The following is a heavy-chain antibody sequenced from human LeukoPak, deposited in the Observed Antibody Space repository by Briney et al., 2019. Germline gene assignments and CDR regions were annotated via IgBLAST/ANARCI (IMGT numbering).Heavy chain of an antibody. D-gene: IGHD4-17*01. Sequence: GGSLRLSCAASGFTFSSYGMHWVRQAPGKGLEWVAVISYDGSNKYYADSVKGRFTISRDNSKNTLYLQMNSLRAEDTAVYYCAKAQGDMTTAHYWGQGTLVTVSS. CDR2: ISYDGSNK. CDR1: GFTFSSYG. V-gene: IGHV3-30*18. CDR3: AKAQGDMTTAHY. J-gene: IGHJ4*02.